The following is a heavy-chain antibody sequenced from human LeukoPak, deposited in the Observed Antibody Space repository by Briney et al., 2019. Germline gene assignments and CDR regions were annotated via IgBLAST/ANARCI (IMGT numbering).Heavy chain of an antibody. Sequence: GGSLRLSCAASGFTFSSYAMCWVRQAPGKGLEWVSGISESGGTTHYADSVKGRLTISRDNSKNTLYLQMNSLRDEDTALYYCVKDHRGSLENFQHWGQGTLVTVFS. CDR3: VKDHRGSLENFQH. V-gene: IGHV3-23*01. CDR1: GFTFSSYA. J-gene: IGHJ1*01. CDR2: ISESGGTT.